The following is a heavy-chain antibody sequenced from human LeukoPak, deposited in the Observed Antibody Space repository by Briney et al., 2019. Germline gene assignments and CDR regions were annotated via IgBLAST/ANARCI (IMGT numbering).Heavy chain of an antibody. J-gene: IGHJ4*02. V-gene: IGHV1-2*02. Sequence: ASVKVSCKASGYTFTDYYMHWVRQAPGQGFEWLGWINPNSGDTNYPEKFRGRVTKTCDTSITTAYMELSRLTSDDTAVYYCARGGPLIAVAGDYDYWGQGTLVTVSS. CDR1: GYTFTDYY. CDR3: ARGGPLIAVAGDYDY. CDR2: INPNSGDT. D-gene: IGHD6-19*01.